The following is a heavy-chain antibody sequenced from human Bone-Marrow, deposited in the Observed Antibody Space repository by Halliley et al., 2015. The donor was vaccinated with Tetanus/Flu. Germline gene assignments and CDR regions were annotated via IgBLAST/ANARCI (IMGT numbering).Heavy chain of an antibody. CDR3: ARDGEVLANIFDY. V-gene: IGHV4-59*12. J-gene: IGHJ4*02. Sequence: TLSLPCTVSGASINHFYWSWIRQSPGKGLEWIGYIHYSGITNYNPSLKSRATISVDTSKSQFSLRLSSVTAADTAVYYCARDGEVLANIFDYWGQGSLVTVSS. CDR1: GASINHFY. CDR2: IHYSGIT. D-gene: IGHD3-10*01.